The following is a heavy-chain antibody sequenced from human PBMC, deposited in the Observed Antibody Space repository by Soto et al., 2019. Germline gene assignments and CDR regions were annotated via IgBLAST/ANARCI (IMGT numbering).Heavy chain of an antibody. D-gene: IGHD1-1*01. CDR2: IYYSGST. CDR3: AIDARSTSTEQSWFDP. J-gene: IGHJ5*02. CDR1: GGSISSGDYY. Sequence: SETLSLTCTVPGGSISSGDYYWSWIRQPPGKGLEWIGYIYYSGSTYYNPSLKSRVTISVDTSKNQFSLKLSSVTAADTAVYYCAIDARSTSTEQSWFDPCGQATLVTVS. V-gene: IGHV4-30-4*01.